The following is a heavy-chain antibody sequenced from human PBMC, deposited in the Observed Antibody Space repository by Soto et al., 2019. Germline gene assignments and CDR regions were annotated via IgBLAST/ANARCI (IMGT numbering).Heavy chain of an antibody. J-gene: IGHJ3*02. CDR1: GYTFTSYG. CDR2: ISAYNGNT. D-gene: IGHD3-22*01. Sequence: ASVKVSCKASGYTFTSYGISWVRQAPGQGLEWMGWISAYNGNTNYAQKLQGRVTMTTDTSTSTAYMELRSLRSVDTAVYYCARDRANYYDSSGYYYDLPNAFDIWGQGTMVTVSS. V-gene: IGHV1-18*01. CDR3: ARDRANYYDSSGYYYDLPNAFDI.